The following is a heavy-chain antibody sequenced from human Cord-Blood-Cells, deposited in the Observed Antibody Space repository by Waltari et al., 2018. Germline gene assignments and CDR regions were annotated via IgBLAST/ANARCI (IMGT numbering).Heavy chain of an antibody. CDR2: INPNRGGT. CDR3: AGCSSTSCYVAFDI. V-gene: IGHV1-2*05. Sequence: QVQLVQSGAEVKKPGASVKVSCKASGYTFTGYYMHWVRQAPGQGLEWMGRINPNRGGTNYSQKFQGRVTMTRDTSISTAYMELSRLRSDDTVVYYCAGCSSTSCYVAFDIWGQGTMVTVSS. CDR1: GYTFTGYY. J-gene: IGHJ3*02. D-gene: IGHD2-2*01.